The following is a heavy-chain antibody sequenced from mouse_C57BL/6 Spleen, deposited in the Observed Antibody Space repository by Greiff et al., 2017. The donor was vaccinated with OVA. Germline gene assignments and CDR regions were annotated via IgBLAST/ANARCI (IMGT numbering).Heavy chain of an antibody. CDR1: GYTFTDYN. CDR3: ARGYYGFSGYFDV. J-gene: IGHJ1*03. V-gene: IGHV1-22*01. D-gene: IGHD2-2*01. CDR2: INPNNGGT. Sequence: VQLQQSGPELVKPGASAKMSCKASGYTFTDYNMHWVKQSHGKSLEWIGYINPNNGGTSYNQKFKGKATLTVNKSSSTAYMELRSLTSEDSAVYYCARGYYGFSGYFDVWGTGTTVTVSS.